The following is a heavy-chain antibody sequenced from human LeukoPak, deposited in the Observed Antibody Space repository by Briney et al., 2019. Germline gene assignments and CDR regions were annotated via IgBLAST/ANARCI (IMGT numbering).Heavy chain of an antibody. V-gene: IGHV4-30-4*07. CDR3: ARERRITMIVVGADAFDI. J-gene: IGHJ3*02. CDR2: IYYSGST. Sequence: SETLSLTCAVSGGSISSGGYSWSWIRQPPGKGLEWIGYIYYSGSTYYNPSLKSRVTISVDTSKNQFSLKLSSVTAADTAVYYCARERRITMIVVGADAFDIWGQGTMVTVSS. D-gene: IGHD3-22*01. CDR1: GGSISSGGYS.